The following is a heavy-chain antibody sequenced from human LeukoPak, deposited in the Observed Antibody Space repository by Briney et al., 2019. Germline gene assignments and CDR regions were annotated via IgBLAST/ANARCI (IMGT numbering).Heavy chain of an antibody. CDR3: ARAPGYCTGTSCYSYYGMDV. J-gene: IGHJ6*02. Sequence: GGSLRLSCAASGFTFSAYYMSWIRQAPGKGLEWVSCISSSSTYTNYADSVKGRFTISRDNAKNSLYLQMNSLRAEDTAVYYCARAPGYCTGTSCYSYYGMDVWGQGTTVAVSS. V-gene: IGHV3-11*05. CDR2: ISSSSTYT. D-gene: IGHD2-2*01. CDR1: GFTFSAYY.